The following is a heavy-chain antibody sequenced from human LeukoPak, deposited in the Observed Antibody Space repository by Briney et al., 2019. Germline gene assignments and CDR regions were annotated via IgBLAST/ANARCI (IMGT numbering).Heavy chain of an antibody. CDR2: LSNSGGSGGTT. Sequence: GGSLRLSCAASGFTFSTYAMSWVRQAPGKGLEWVSALSNSGGSGGTTYFADSVKGRFSISRDNSKSTLYLQLSGLTAEDTAVYYCAKAMSTDHYDSKGFYRVDFDSWGQGTLVTVSS. CDR1: GFTFSTYA. D-gene: IGHD3-22*01. J-gene: IGHJ4*02. V-gene: IGHV3-23*01. CDR3: AKAMSTDHYDSKGFYRVDFDS.